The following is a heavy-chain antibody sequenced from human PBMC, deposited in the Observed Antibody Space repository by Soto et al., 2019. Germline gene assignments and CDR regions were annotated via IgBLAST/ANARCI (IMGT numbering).Heavy chain of an antibody. CDR3: AREPIGGGAPYYFDY. CDR1: GYTFTEYY. Sequence: QVQLVQSGAGVKKPGASVQVSCKASGYTFTEYYLDWVRQAPGQGPEWLGGINPRTGDTNQAQKFQGGVTMTRDMSLPTAHMALHRLTSDDTAVYYCAREPIGGGAPYYFDYWGQGSLVTVSS. D-gene: IGHD3-16*01. CDR2: INPRTGDT. V-gene: IGHV1-2*02. J-gene: IGHJ4*02.